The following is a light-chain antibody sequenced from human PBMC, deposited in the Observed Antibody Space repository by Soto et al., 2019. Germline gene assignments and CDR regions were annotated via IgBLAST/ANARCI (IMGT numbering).Light chain of an antibody. Sequence: QSALTQPASVSGSPGQSITISCTGTSSDLAIYNYVSWYQQQPGKAHKLMIYQVTNRPSGVSNRFSGSRSGNTASLTISGLQAEDEADYYCSSYTDSSNYVFGTGTQLTVL. CDR2: QVT. V-gene: IGLV2-14*01. J-gene: IGLJ1*01. CDR3: SSYTDSSNYV. CDR1: SSDLAIYNY.